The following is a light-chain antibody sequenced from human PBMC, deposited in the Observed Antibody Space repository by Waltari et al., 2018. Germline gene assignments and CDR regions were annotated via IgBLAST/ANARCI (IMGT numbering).Light chain of an antibody. CDR2: EVS. CDR3: CSYAGSSTHVV. Sequence: QSALTQPASVSGSPGQSITISCTGTSSDVGSYNLVSWYQQHPGKAPKLMMYEVSKRPAVVSNRFSGSKSGNTASLTISGLQAEDEADYYCCSYAGSSTHVVFGGGTKLTVL. J-gene: IGLJ2*01. V-gene: IGLV2-23*02. CDR1: SSDVGSYNL.